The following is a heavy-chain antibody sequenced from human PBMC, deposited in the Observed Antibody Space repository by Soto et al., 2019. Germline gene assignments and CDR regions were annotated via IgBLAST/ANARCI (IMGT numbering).Heavy chain of an antibody. CDR2: INPNSGGT. CDR3: ARTVRGVDYYYYGMDV. CDR1: GYTFTGYY. J-gene: IGHJ6*02. V-gene: IGHV1-2*04. D-gene: IGHD3-10*01. Sequence: QVQLVQSGAEVKKPGASVKVSCKASGYTFTGYYMHWVRQAPGQGLEWMGWINPNSGGTNYAQKFQGWVTMTRDTSISTAYMELGRLRSYDTAVDFWARTVRGVDYYYYGMDVWGQGTTVTVSS.